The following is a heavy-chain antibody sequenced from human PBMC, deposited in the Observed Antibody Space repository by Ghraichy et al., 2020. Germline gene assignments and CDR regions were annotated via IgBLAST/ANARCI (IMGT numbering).Heavy chain of an antibody. V-gene: IGHV3-23*01. CDR2: ISGSGSDM. D-gene: IGHD3-10*01. CDR1: GFIFSSYA. J-gene: IGHJ4*02. CDR3: AKSYGTRASDY. Sequence: GGSLRLSCAASGFIFSSYAMHWVRQAPGKGLEWVSSISGSGSDMFYADSVQGRFTISRDNSKNTLYLQMNSLRAEDMAVYYCAKSYGTRASDYWGQGTLVTVSS.